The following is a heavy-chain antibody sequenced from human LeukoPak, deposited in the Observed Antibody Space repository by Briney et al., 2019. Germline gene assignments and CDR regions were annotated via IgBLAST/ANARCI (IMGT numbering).Heavy chain of an antibody. D-gene: IGHD4/OR15-4a*01. Sequence: PSETLSLTCTVSGGSISSYYWSWIRQPPGKGLVWIGYIYYSGSTNYNPSLKSRVTISVDTSKNQFSLKLSSVTAADTAVYYCARLTDDAFDIWGQGTMVTVSS. CDR1: GGSISSYY. CDR3: ARLTDDAFDI. CDR2: IYYSGST. J-gene: IGHJ3*02. V-gene: IGHV4-59*01.